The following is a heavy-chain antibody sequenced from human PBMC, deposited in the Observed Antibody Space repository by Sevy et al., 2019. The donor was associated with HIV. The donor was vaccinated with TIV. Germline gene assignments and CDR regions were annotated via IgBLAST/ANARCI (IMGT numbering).Heavy chain of an antibody. CDR3: TTDPYYDDSTGFQPYFDY. CDR1: GFTFSNAW. V-gene: IGHV3-15*07. Sequence: GGSLRLSCAASGFTFSNAWLNWVRQAPGKGLEWVGRIKSKTDGGTTDYAEPVKGRFTISRDDSKNTLYLQMNSLKTEDTAVYYCTTDPYYDDSTGFQPYFDYWGQGTLVTVSS. D-gene: IGHD3-22*01. CDR2: IKSKTDGGTT. J-gene: IGHJ4*02.